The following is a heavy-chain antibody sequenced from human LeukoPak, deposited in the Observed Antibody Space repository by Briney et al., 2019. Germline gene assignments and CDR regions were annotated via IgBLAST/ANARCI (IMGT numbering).Heavy chain of an antibody. CDR1: GGSISSSSYY. V-gene: IGHV4-39*01. Sequence: SETLSLTCTVSGGSISSSSYYWGWIRQPPGKGLEWIGSIYYSGSTYYNPSLKSRVTISVDTSKNQSSLKLSSVTAADTAVYYCARQKYYYDSSGYYSRVSGLYYFDYWGQGTLVTVSS. CDR2: IYYSGST. CDR3: ARQKYYYDSSGYYSRVSGLYYFDY. D-gene: IGHD3-22*01. J-gene: IGHJ4*02.